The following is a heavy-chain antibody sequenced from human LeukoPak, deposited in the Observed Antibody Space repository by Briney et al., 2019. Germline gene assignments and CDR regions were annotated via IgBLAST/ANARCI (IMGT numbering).Heavy chain of an antibody. CDR3: GKDIRPGGLYGGNGGIDY. V-gene: IGHV3-9*01. Sequence: PGRSLRLSCAASGFTFDDYAMHWVRQAPGKGPEWVSGISWSSGTIGYADSVKGRFTISRDNAKTSLYLEMNSLRAEDTAFYYCGKDIRPGGLYGGNGGIDYWGPGTLVTVSS. J-gene: IGHJ4*02. D-gene: IGHD4-23*01. CDR2: ISWSSGTI. CDR1: GFTFDDYA.